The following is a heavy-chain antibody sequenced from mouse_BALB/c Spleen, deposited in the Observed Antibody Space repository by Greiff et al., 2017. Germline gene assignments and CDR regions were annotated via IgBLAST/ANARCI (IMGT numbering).Heavy chain of an antibody. D-gene: IGHD1-1*01. CDR3: TRDRGYYGSSYFDY. Sequence: EVKLMESGGGLVKPGGSLKLSCAASGFTFSSYTMSWVRQTPEKRLEWVATISSGGSYTYYPDSVKGRFTISRDNAKNTLYLQMSSLKSEDTAMYYCTRDRGYYGSSYFDYWGQGTTLTVSS. J-gene: IGHJ2*01. CDR1: GFTFSSYT. CDR2: ISSGGSYT. V-gene: IGHV5-6-4*01.